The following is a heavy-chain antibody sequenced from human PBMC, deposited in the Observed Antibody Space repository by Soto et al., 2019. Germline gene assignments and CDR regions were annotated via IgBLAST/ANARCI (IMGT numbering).Heavy chain of an antibody. D-gene: IGHD6-13*01. CDR1: GGSFSGYC. Sequence: PSETLSLTCAVYGGSFSGYCWTWIRQPPGKGLEWIGEINQSGFTNYNPSLESRVTMSVDTSRNQFSLRLSSVTAADTAAYYCARFPLDRSSWTNPRYFDYWGQGTLVTVSS. CDR2: INQSGFT. J-gene: IGHJ4*02. CDR3: ARFPLDRSSWTNPRYFDY. V-gene: IGHV4-34*01.